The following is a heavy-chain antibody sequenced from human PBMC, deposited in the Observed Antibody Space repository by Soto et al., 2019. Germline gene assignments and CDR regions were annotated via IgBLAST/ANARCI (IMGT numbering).Heavy chain of an antibody. CDR1: GYTCTTFG. J-gene: IGHJ1*01. Sequence: QVQLVQSGVEVKKPGSSVKVSCKASGYTCTTFGITWVRQDPGQALPWMGGINAVNGNTNYAQKLQGRVTMTTDTTTSTAYMELSSLRSDDTAVYYCARQNADYFQNWGQGTLVTVS. CDR2: INAVNGNT. V-gene: IGHV1-18*01. CDR3: ARQNADYFQN.